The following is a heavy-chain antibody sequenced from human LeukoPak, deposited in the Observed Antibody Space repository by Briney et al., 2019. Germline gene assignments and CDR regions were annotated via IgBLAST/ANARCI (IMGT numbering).Heavy chain of an antibody. CDR1: GGSFRGYY. V-gene: IGHV4-34*01. D-gene: IGHD2-2*01. Sequence: AETLSLTCAVYGGSFRGYYWSWIRQPPGKGLEWIGEINHSGSTNYNPSLKSRVTISLDTSMKKFSLKLNSVTAADTAVYYCASTERCSTTCPLDYWAREPWSPSPQ. CDR2: INHSGST. CDR3: ASTERCSTTCPLDY. J-gene: IGHJ4*02.